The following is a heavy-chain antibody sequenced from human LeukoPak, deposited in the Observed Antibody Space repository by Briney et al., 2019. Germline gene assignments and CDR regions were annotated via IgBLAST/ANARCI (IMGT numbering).Heavy chain of an antibody. V-gene: IGHV3-64*01. CDR1: GFTFSSYA. J-gene: IGHJ3*02. CDR2: ISSNGGST. Sequence: GGSLRLSCAAFGFTFSSYAMHWVRQAPGKGLEYVSAISSNGGSTYYANSVKGRFTISRDNAKNTLYLQMNSLRAEDTAVYYCAKDHYVSGRYDAFDIWGQGTMVTVSS. CDR3: AKDHYVSGRYDAFDI. D-gene: IGHD3-10*01.